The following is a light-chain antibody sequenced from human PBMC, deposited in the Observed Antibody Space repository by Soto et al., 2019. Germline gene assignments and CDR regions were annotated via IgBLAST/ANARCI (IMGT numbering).Light chain of an antibody. J-gene: IGKJ1*01. V-gene: IGKV3-20*01. CDR1: QSVGSSY. CDR2: GAS. Sequence: EVVLTQSPGTLSLSPGERATLSCGASQSVGSSYLAWYQQKPGQSPRLLIYGASTRATGIPDRFSGSGSGTEYTLTISRLETKAFAVYYYQQYINSPWTFGQGTKVEI. CDR3: QQYINSPWT.